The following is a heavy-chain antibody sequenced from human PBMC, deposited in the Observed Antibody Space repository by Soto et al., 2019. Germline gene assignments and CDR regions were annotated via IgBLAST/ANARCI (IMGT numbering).Heavy chain of an antibody. CDR3: ARGVGSSPPRY. CDR2: IYASGSP. J-gene: IGHJ4*02. V-gene: IGHV4-59*01. Sequence: SETLSLTCTISGGSISVYYWSWVRQPPGHELEWIGYIYASGSPYYNPSLRSRVTISADTSKNQVSLKLTSPTAADTAVYYCARGVGSSPPRYWGRGTLVTVSS. CDR1: GGSISVYY. D-gene: IGHD1-26*01.